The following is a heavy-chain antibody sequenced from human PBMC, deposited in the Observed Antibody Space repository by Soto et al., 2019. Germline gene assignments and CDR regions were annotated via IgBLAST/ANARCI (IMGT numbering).Heavy chain of an antibody. Sequence: GGSLRLSCAASGFTFSSYAMSWVRQAPGKGLEWVSAISGSGGSTYYADSVKGRFTISRDNAKNSLYLQMNSLRAEDTAVYYCARDLVAADAFDIWGQGTMVTVSS. CDR1: GFTFSSYA. CDR3: ARDLVAADAFDI. D-gene: IGHD5-12*01. J-gene: IGHJ3*02. CDR2: ISGSGGST. V-gene: IGHV3-23*01.